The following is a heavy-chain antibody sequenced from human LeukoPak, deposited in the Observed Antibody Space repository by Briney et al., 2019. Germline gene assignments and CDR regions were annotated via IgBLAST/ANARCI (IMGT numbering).Heavy chain of an antibody. CDR1: GGSISSYY. J-gene: IGHJ3*02. V-gene: IGHV4-59*08. Sequence: PSETLSLTCAVSGGSISSYYWSWIRQPPGKGPEWIGYVYYSGSTSYNPSLKSRVTISVDTSKNQFSLKLSSVTAADTAVYYCARRPGYSYGGDAFDIWGQGTMVTVSS. D-gene: IGHD5-18*01. CDR2: VYYSGST. CDR3: ARRPGYSYGGDAFDI.